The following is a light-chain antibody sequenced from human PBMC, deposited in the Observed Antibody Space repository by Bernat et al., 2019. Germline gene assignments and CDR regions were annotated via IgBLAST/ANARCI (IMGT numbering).Light chain of an antibody. CDR3: LAWDSRTAV. Sequence: SSELTQPPSVSVSPGQTATIVCSGDNLGNKYVSWYQQKAGQPPLLVIFQDSQRPSGIPARFSGSSSGNNATLTISETQAVDEAAYYCLAWDSRTAVFGGGTELTVL. CDR2: QDS. CDR1: NLGNKY. V-gene: IGLV3-1*01. J-gene: IGLJ2*01.